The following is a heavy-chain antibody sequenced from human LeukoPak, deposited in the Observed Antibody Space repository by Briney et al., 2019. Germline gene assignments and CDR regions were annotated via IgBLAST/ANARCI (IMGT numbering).Heavy chain of an antibody. V-gene: IGHV4-34*01. CDR1: GVSFSGYY. CDR2: INHSGST. CDR3: AGTRWLQSLFDY. D-gene: IGHD5-24*01. Sequence: SETLSLTCVVYGVSFSGYYWSWIRQPPGKGLEWIGEINHSGSTNYNPSLKSRVTISVDTSKNQFSLKLRSVTAADTAVYYCAGTRWLQSLFDYWGQGTLVTVSS. J-gene: IGHJ4*02.